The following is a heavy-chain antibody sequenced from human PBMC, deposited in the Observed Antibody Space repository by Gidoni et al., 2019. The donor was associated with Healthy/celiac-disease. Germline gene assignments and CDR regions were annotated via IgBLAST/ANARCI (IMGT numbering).Heavy chain of an antibody. CDR2: ISGSGGST. CDR3: AKDYLNYYGSGSYYYGMDV. CDR1: GFTFSSYA. D-gene: IGHD3-10*01. V-gene: IGHV3-23*01. Sequence: EVQLLESGGGLVQPGGSLRLSCAASGFTFSSYAMSWVRQAPGKGLEWVSAISGSGGSTYYADSVKGRFTISRDNSKNTLYLQMNSLRAEDTAVYYCAKDYLNYYGSGSYYYGMDVWGQGTTVTVSS. J-gene: IGHJ6*02.